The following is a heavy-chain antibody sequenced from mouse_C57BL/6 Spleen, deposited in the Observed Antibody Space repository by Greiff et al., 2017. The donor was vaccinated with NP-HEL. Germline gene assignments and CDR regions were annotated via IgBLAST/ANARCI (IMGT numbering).Heavy chain of an antibody. CDR3: ARLGSNYVNYAMDY. D-gene: IGHD2-5*01. Sequence: EVKLMESEGGLVQPGSSMKLSCTASGFTFSDYYMAWVRQVPEKGLEWVANINYDGSSTYYLDSLKSRFIISRDNAKNILYLQMSSLKSEDTATYYCARLGSNYVNYAMDYWGQGTSVTVSS. CDR2: INYDGSST. CDR1: GFTFSDYY. V-gene: IGHV5-16*01. J-gene: IGHJ4*01.